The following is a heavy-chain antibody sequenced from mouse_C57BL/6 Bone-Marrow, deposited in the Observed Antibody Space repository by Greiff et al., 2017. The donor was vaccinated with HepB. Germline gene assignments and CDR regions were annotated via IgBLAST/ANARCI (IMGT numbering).Heavy chain of an antibody. CDR3: TSDGYYPAWFAY. V-gene: IGHV14-4*01. J-gene: IGHJ3*01. Sequence: EVQLVESGAELVRPGASVKLSCTASGFNIKDYYMHWVKQRPEQGLEWIGWIDPENGDTEYASKFQGKATLTADTSSNTAYLQLSSLTSEDTAVYYCTSDGYYPAWFAYWGQGTRVTVSA. D-gene: IGHD2-3*01. CDR2: IDPENGDT. CDR1: GFNIKDYY.